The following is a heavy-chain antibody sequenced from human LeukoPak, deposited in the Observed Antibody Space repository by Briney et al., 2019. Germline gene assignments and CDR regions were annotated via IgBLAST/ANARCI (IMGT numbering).Heavy chain of an antibody. CDR3: YVAIPDY. CDR2: IYYSGST. J-gene: IGHJ4*02. V-gene: IGHV4-39*01. CDR1: GGSISSSSYY. Sequence: TETLSLTCTVSGGSISSSSYYWGWIRQPPGKGLEWIGSIYYSGSTYYNPSLKSRVTISVDTSKNQFSLKLSSVTAADTAVYYCYVAIPDYWGQGTLVTVSS. D-gene: IGHD2-2*02.